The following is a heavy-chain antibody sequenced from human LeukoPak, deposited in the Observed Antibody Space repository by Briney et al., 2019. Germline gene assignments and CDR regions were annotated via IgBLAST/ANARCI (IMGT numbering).Heavy chain of an antibody. J-gene: IGHJ4*02. CDR2: ISNSSSYI. Sequence: PGGSLRLSCAASGFTFSSFSMNWVRPAPGEGLEWVSSISNSSSYIYYADSVKGRFTISRDNAKNSLYLQMNSLRAEDTAVYYCARGRYYYDTRGCYFDYWGQGTLVTVSS. CDR3: ARGRYYYDTRGCYFDY. D-gene: IGHD3-22*01. V-gene: IGHV3-21*04. CDR1: GFTFSSFS.